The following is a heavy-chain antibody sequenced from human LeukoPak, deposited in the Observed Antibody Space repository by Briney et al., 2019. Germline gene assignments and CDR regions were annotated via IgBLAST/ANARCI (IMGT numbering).Heavy chain of an antibody. V-gene: IGHV3-23*01. Sequence: GGSLRLSCAASGFTFSSYAMSWVRQAPGKGLEWVSAISGSGGSTYYADSVKGRFTISRDNSKNTLYLQMNSLRAEDTAVYFCAKDGYRGIAVALIYFDYWGQGTLVTVSS. J-gene: IGHJ4*02. CDR3: AKDGYRGIAVALIYFDY. CDR1: GFTFSSYA. D-gene: IGHD6-19*01. CDR2: ISGSGGST.